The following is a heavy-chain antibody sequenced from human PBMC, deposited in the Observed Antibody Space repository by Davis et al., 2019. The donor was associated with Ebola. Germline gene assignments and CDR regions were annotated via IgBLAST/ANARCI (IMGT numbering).Heavy chain of an antibody. V-gene: IGHV4-39*01. Sequence: PSETLSLTCTVSGGPISNTNYYWGWIRQSPGQGLEWIASVYTGGKAYYSPSLKSRLTISIDTSKNYFSLRMTSVTAADTAVYYCVRQVYGRFFDWLSPGHFDLWGQGSLVTVSS. CDR2: VYTGGKA. CDR1: GGPISNTNYY. J-gene: IGHJ4*02. CDR3: VRQVYGRFFDWLSPGHFDL. D-gene: IGHD3-9*01.